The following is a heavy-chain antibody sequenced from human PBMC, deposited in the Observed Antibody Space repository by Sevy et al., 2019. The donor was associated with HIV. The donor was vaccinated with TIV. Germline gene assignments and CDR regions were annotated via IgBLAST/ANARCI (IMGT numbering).Heavy chain of an antibody. CDR3: AKDLVDYYDSSGYYWVATFDY. CDR1: GFTFSSYA. Sequence: GGSLRLSCAASGFTFSSYAMSWVRQAPGKGLEWVSAISGSGGSTYYAGSVKGRFTISRDNSKNTLYLQMNSLRAEDTAVYYCAKDLVDYYDSSGYYWVATFDYWGQGTLVTVSS. V-gene: IGHV3-23*01. J-gene: IGHJ4*02. D-gene: IGHD3-22*01. CDR2: ISGSGGST.